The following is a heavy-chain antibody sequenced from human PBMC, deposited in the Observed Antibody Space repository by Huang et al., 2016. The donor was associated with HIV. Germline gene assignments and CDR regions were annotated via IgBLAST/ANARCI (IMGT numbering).Heavy chain of an antibody. V-gene: IGHV4-34*01. J-gene: IGHJ3*02. D-gene: IGHD1-1*01. CDR3: ARERMMSWLDDHDAFDI. CDR2: INHSGRT. Sequence: QVQLQQWGAGLLKPSETLSLTCAVYGGSFSGYYWCWIRQSPGKGLEWIGEINHSGRTNDNPALKRRLTISVETSKNQFSLKLSSVTAADTAVYYCARERMMSWLDDHDAFDIWGQGTMVTVSS. CDR1: GGSFSGYY.